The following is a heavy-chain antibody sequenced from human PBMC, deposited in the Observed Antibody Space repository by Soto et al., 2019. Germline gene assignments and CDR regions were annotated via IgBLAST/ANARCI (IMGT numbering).Heavy chain of an antibody. J-gene: IGHJ4*02. CDR3: ARDGITLFDY. CDR1: GGSISSGGYY. Sequence: SETLSLTCTVSGGSISSGGYYWSWIRQHPGKGLEWIGCIYYSGSTYYNPSLKSRVTISVDTSKNQFSLKLSSVTAADTAVYYCARDGITLFDYWGQGTLVTVSS. D-gene: IGHD3-16*01. V-gene: IGHV4-31*03. CDR2: IYYSGST.